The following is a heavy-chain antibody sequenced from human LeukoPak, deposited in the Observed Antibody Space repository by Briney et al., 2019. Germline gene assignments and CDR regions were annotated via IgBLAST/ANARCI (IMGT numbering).Heavy chain of an antibody. Sequence: SETLSLTCAVYGGSLSGYYWSWIRQPPGKGLEWIGEINHSGSTNYNPSLKSRATISVDTSKNQFSLKLSSVTAADTAVYYCARGSRGVGRHNIVVVPAAIPRYYFDYWGQGTLVTVSS. CDR2: INHSGST. J-gene: IGHJ4*02. D-gene: IGHD2-2*02. CDR3: ARGSRGVGRHNIVVVPAAIPRYYFDY. V-gene: IGHV4-34*01. CDR1: GGSLSGYY.